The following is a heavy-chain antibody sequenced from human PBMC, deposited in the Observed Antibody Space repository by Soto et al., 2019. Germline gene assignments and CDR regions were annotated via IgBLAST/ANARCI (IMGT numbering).Heavy chain of an antibody. V-gene: IGHV3-23*01. CDR2: ITSNGDST. CDR1: GFDFNKYA. D-gene: IGHD2-2*02. Sequence: PGGSLRLSCAAFGFDFNKYAMTWVRQAPGQGLQWVSSITSNGDSTYYADSVKGRFTTSRDNSKNTLYLQMNSLRADDTAVFYCAKDSRSYTTSPFYFDSWGQGTLVTVSS. CDR3: AKDSRSYTTSPFYFDS. J-gene: IGHJ4*02.